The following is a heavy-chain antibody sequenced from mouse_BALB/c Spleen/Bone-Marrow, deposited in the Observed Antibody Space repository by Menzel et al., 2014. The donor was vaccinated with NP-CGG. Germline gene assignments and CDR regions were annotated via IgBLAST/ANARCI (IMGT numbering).Heavy chain of an antibody. D-gene: IGHD1-1*01. J-gene: IGHJ3*01. Sequence: VQLQQSGPSLVKPSQTLSLPCSVTGDSITSGYWNWIRKFPGNKLEYMGYISYSGSTYYNPSLKSRISITRDTSKNXYYLQLNSVTTEDTATYYCASPLITTVVAPFAYWGQGTLVTVSA. CDR1: GDSITSGY. CDR3: ASPLITTVVAPFAY. CDR2: ISYSGST. V-gene: IGHV3-8*02.